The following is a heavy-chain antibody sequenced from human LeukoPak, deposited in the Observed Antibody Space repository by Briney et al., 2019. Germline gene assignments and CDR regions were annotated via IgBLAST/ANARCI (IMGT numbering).Heavy chain of an antibody. CDR3: AREDPQTTVPEGMDV. Sequence: SETLSLTCSVSGGSISDYFWGWIRQPPGKGLEWIGYIYYSGTTNYNPSLKSRVTISVDTSRNQFSLQLRSVTAADTAVYYCAREDPQTTVPEGMDVWGQGTTVIVSS. D-gene: IGHD4-17*01. CDR2: IYYSGTT. J-gene: IGHJ6*02. CDR1: GGSISDYF. V-gene: IGHV4-59*01.